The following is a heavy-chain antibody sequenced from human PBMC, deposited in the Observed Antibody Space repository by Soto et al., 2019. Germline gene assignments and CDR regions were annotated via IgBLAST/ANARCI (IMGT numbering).Heavy chain of an antibody. J-gene: IGHJ4*02. CDR1: GGSISSGGYY. CDR3: ASARHDFWSGYYPFLDY. CDR2: IYYSGGT. V-gene: IGHV4-31*03. D-gene: IGHD3-3*01. Sequence: SETLSLTCTVSGGSISSGGYYWSWIRQHPGKGLEWIGYIYYSGGTYYNPSLKSRVTISVDTSKNQFSLKLSSVTAADTAVYYCASARHDFWSGYYPFLDYWGQGTLVTVSS.